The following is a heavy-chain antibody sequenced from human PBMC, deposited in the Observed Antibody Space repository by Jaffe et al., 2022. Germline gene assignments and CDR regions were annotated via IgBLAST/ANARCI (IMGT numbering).Heavy chain of an antibody. CDR3: ARAIPDYYYGSGSYYNATANKRLYYYYYYMDV. J-gene: IGHJ6*03. CDR1: GGTFSSYA. D-gene: IGHD3-10*01. Sequence: QVQLVQSGAEVKKPGSSVKVSCKASGGTFSSYAISWVRQAPGQGLEWMGGIIPIFGTANYAQKFQGRVTITADESTSTAYMELSSLRSEDTAVYYCARAIPDYYYGSGSYYNATANKRLYYYYYYMDVWGKGTTVTVSS. CDR2: IIPIFGTA. V-gene: IGHV1-69*01.